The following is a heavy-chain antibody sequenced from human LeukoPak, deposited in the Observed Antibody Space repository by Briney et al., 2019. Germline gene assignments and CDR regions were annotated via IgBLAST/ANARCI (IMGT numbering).Heavy chain of an antibody. Sequence: GGSLRLSCAASGLNFRDTWMNWVRQAPGKGLEWIGRIKNKTDAETETRDYAAPVKGRFIISRDDSKNTLYLQMNSLKIEDTAMYYCTTDWGPEIPNYSSGWPFDYWGQGTLVSVSS. CDR3: TTDWGPEIPNYSSGWPFDY. D-gene: IGHD6-19*01. V-gene: IGHV3-15*01. CDR1: GLNFRDTW. CDR2: IKNKTDAETETR. J-gene: IGHJ4*02.